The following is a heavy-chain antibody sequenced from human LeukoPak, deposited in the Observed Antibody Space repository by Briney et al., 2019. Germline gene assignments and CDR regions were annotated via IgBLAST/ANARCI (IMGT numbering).Heavy chain of an antibody. CDR3: ARAYDFWSGYTYYYYYYYMDV. CDR1: GFTFSSYS. D-gene: IGHD3-3*01. Sequence: GGSLRLSCAASGFTFSSYSMNWVRQAPGKGLEWVSYISSGSSTIHYADSVKGRFTISRDNAKNSLYLQMNSLRAEDTAVYYCARAYDFWSGYTYYYYYYYMDVWGKGTTVTVSS. CDR2: ISSGSSTI. V-gene: IGHV3-48*01. J-gene: IGHJ6*03.